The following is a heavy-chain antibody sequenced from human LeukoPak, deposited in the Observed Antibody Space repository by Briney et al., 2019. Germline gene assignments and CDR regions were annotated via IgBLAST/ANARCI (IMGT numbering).Heavy chain of an antibody. V-gene: IGHV1-18*01. D-gene: IGHD4-17*01. J-gene: IGHJ4*02. Sequence: ASVKVSCTASGYTFINYDIAWVRQAPGQGLEWMGWISVDNGNTNYAQRFQGRVTMTTDTSTSTAYMELRSLRPDDTAMYYCARSEYGEAVDYWGQGTLVTVSS. CDR3: ARSEYGEAVDY. CDR1: GYTFINYD. CDR2: ISVDNGNT.